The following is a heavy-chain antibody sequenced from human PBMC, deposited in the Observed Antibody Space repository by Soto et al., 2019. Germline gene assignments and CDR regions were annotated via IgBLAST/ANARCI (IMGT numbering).Heavy chain of an antibody. CDR1: GGTFSRFA. V-gene: IGHV1-69*13. CDR2: IIPMFGKA. CDR3: ARDGTLYDSNAYYYVY. Sequence: SVKVSCKASGGTFSRFAISWVRQAPGQGLEWMGGIIPMFGKANYAQKFQGRVTITADESTSTGYMELRSLTSEDTAVYYCARDGTLYDSNAYYYVYWGQGTLVTVSS. J-gene: IGHJ4*02. D-gene: IGHD3-22*01.